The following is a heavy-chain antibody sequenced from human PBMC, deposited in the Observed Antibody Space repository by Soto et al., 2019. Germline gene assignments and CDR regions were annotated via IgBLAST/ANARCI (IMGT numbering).Heavy chain of an antibody. D-gene: IGHD1-26*01. J-gene: IGHJ4*02. V-gene: IGHV1-69*13. CDR3: ARDRYSGSYKTFDY. CDR1: GGTFSSYA. Sequence: AASVKVSCKASGGTFSSYAISWVRQAPGQGLEWMGGIIPIFGTANYAQKFQGRVTITADESTSTAYMELSSLRSEDTAVYYCARDRYSGSYKTFDYWGQGTLVTVSS. CDR2: IIPIFGTA.